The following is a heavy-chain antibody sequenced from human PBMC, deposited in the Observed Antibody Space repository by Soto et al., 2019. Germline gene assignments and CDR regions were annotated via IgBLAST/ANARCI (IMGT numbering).Heavy chain of an antibody. CDR2: IIPIFGTA. J-gene: IGHJ3*02. V-gene: IGHV1-69*13. CDR3: ANPAPSYCGGDCLEVFDI. D-gene: IGHD2-21*02. CDR1: GGTFSSYA. Sequence: GASVKVSCKASGGTFSSYAISWVRQAPGQGLEWMGGIIPIFGTANYAQKFQGRVTITADESTSTAYMELSSLRSEDTAVYYCANPAPSYCGGDCLEVFDIWGHGTTVTVSS.